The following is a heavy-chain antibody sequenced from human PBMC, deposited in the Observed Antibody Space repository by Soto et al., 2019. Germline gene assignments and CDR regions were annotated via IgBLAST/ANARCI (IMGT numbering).Heavy chain of an antibody. CDR3: DRRHSSPYFDY. D-gene: IGHD6-13*01. V-gene: IGHV4-59*08. CDR2: FSYGGST. J-gene: IGHJ4*02. Sequence: SETLSLTCTVSGGSISDYYWTWIRQPPGKGLEWIGYFSYGGSTNNSPSLKSRATISVDTSKNQFSLNLNSVNAAETEVYYCDRRHSSPYFDYCGQGTLVTVSS. CDR1: GGSISDYY.